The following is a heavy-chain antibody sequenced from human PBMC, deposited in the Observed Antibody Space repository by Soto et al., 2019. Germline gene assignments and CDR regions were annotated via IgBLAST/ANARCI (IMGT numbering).Heavy chain of an antibody. D-gene: IGHD3-22*01. Sequence: EVQLVESGGGLVKPGGSLRLSCAASGFTFSSYSMNWVRQAPGKGLEWVSSISSSSSYIYYADSVKGRFTISRDNAKNSLYLQMNSLRAEDTAVYYCARDLPENYYDSSGYYLNWGQGTLVTVSS. CDR2: ISSSSSYI. J-gene: IGHJ4*02. CDR3: ARDLPENYYDSSGYYLN. V-gene: IGHV3-21*01. CDR1: GFTFSSYS.